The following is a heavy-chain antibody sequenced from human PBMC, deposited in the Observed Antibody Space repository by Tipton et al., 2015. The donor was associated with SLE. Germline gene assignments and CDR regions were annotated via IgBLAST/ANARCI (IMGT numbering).Heavy chain of an antibody. CDR3: VRDTPRINGVLNFFDS. D-gene: IGHD3-10*01. V-gene: IGHV3-20*04. J-gene: IGHJ4*02. CDR1: GFTFDDYA. Sequence: GSLRLSCAASGFTFDDYAMNWVRQPPGKGLEWVANINWDGGSTVYADAVEGRFAISRDNAKNSLYLQMSGLRTEDTAFYYCVRDTPRINGVLNFFDSWGQGTLVSVSS. CDR2: INWDGGST.